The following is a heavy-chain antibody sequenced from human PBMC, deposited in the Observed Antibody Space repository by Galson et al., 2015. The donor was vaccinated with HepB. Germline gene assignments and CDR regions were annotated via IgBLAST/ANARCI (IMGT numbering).Heavy chain of an antibody. CDR3: ARDEYSSGCRDECYYYYGMDV. J-gene: IGHJ6*02. CDR1: GGTFSSYA. V-gene: IGHV1-69*13. Sequence: SVKVSCKASGGTFSSYAISWVRQAPGQGLEWMGGIIPIFGTANYAQKSQGRVTITADESTSTAYMELSSLRSEDTAVYYCARDEYSSGCRDECYYYYGMDVWGQGTTVTVSS. CDR2: IIPIFGTA. D-gene: IGHD6-19*01.